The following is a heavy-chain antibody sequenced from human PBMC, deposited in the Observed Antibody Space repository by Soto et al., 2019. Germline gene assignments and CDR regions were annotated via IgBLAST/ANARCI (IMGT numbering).Heavy chain of an antibody. CDR3: ARAGSSCYYLDY. CDR1: GYTCTSYG. D-gene: IGHD3-22*01. CDR2: ISAYNGNT. J-gene: IGHJ4*02. V-gene: IGHV1-18*01. Sequence: QVQLVQSGAEVKEPGASVKGSCKASGYTCTSYGLNWVRQAPGQGLEWMGWISAYNGNTNYAQKFQGRVTMTTDTATSTAYMELSSLRSVDTAVYYRARAGSSCYYLDYWGQGTLVTVSA.